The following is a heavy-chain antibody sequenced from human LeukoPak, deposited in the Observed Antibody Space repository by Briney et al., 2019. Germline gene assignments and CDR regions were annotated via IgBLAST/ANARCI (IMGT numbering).Heavy chain of an antibody. CDR1: GFTFSNYA. D-gene: IGHD1-26*01. CDR2: VSASGPNT. CDR3: ARGRGSSRYYFDY. Sequence: PGGSLRLSCTGSGFTFSNYAMGWVRQAPGKGLEWVSAVSASGPNTYYADSVKGRFTVSRDNSKNTLYLQMSSLRADDTAVYYCARGRGSSRYYFDYWGRGTLVTVAS. J-gene: IGHJ4*02. V-gene: IGHV3-23*01.